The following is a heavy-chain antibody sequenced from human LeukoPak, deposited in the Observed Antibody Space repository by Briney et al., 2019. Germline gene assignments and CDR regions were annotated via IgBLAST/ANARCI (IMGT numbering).Heavy chain of an antibody. CDR1: GYTFTGYY. CDR3: ARDRNYYDSSGYYSN. J-gene: IGHJ4*02. CDR2: INPNSGGT. Sequence: ASVKVSCKASGYTFTGYYMHWVRQAPGQGLEWMGWINPNSGGTNYAQKFQGRVTMTRDTSISTAYMELSRLRSDDTAVYYCARDRNYYDSSGYYSNWGQGTLVTVSS. V-gene: IGHV1-2*02. D-gene: IGHD3-22*01.